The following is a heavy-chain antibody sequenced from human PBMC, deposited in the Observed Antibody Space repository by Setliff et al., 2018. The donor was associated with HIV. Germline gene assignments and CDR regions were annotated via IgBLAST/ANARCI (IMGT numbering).Heavy chain of an antibody. V-gene: IGHV3-7*01. J-gene: IGHJ3*02. D-gene: IGHD3-9*01. Sequence: GGSLRLSCAASGFTFSSNWMNWVRQAPGKGLEWVASINRDGSEIHYVGSVQGRFTISRDNAKNSLYLQMNSLRAEDTAVYYCARPISTRLVDGFDIWGQGTMVTVSS. CDR3: ARPISTRLVDGFDI. CDR1: GFTFSSNW. CDR2: INRDGSEI.